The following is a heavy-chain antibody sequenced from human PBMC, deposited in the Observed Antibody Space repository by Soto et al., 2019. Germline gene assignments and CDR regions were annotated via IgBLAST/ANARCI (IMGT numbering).Heavy chain of an antibody. Sequence: EVQLVESGGGLVQPGGSLRLSCAASGFTFSSYSMNWVRQAPGKGLEWVSYISSSSSTIYYADSVKGRFTISRDNAKNSLYLQMNSLRDEDTAVYYCARYVLRFLEWSFDAFDIWGQGTMVTVSS. CDR2: ISSSSSTI. CDR1: GFTFSSYS. CDR3: ARYVLRFLEWSFDAFDI. V-gene: IGHV3-48*02. J-gene: IGHJ3*02. D-gene: IGHD3-3*01.